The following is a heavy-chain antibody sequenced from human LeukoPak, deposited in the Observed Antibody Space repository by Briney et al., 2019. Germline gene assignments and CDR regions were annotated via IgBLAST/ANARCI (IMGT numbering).Heavy chain of an antibody. CDR2: INPDGTTT. CDR1: GFTFTSDW. Sequence: GGSLRLSCAASGFTFTSDWIHWVRQAPGKGLVWVSRINPDGTTTNYADSVKGRFTISRDNAKNTVYLQMNTLSAEDTAFYHCVRGYRGKYGFWDYWGQGTLVTVSS. J-gene: IGHJ4*02. D-gene: IGHD5-12*01. V-gene: IGHV3-74*01. CDR3: VRGYRGKYGFWDY.